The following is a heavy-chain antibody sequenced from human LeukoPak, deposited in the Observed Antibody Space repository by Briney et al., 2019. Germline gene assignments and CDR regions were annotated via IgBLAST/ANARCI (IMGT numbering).Heavy chain of an antibody. V-gene: IGHV3-21*01. CDR2: ISSSSSYI. CDR3: ARDMYYYDSSGSPYYFDY. Sequence: PGGSLRLSCAASGFTFSSYSTNWVRQAPGKGLEWVSSISSSSSYIYYADSVKGRFTISRDNAKNSLYLQMNSLRAEDTAVYYCARDMYYYDSSGSPYYFDYWGQGTLVTVSS. J-gene: IGHJ4*02. CDR1: GFTFSSYS. D-gene: IGHD3-22*01.